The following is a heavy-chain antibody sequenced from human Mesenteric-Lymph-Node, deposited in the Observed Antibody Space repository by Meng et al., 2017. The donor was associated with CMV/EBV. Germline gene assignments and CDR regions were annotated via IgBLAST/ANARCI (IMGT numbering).Heavy chain of an antibody. CDR3: ARAPTYYDILTGSYYYYGMDV. Sequence: ASVKVSCKASGYTFTSYYMHWVRQAPGQGLEWMGGIIPIFGTANYAQKFQGRVTMTRNTSISTAYMELSSLRSEDTAVYYCARAPTYYDILTGSYYYYGMDVWGQGTTVTVSS. CDR1: GYTFTSYY. CDR2: IIPIFGTA. V-gene: IGHV1-46*01. J-gene: IGHJ6*02. D-gene: IGHD3-9*01.